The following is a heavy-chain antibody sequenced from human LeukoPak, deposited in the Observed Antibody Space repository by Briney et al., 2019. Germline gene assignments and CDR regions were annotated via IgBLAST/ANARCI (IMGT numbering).Heavy chain of an antibody. CDR3: AKAYSSITWCFDY. V-gene: IGHV3-23*01. CDR2: IRGSGGST. J-gene: IGHJ4*02. Sequence: GGSLRLSCAASGFTFSSYAMSWVRQAPGKGLEWVSAIRGSGGSTYYADSVKGRFTISRDNSKNTLYLQMNSLRAEDTAVYYCAKAYSSITWCFDYWGQGTLVTVSS. D-gene: IGHD6-13*01. CDR1: GFTFSSYA.